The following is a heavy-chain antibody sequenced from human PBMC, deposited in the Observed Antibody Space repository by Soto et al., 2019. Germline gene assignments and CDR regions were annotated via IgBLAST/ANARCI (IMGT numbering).Heavy chain of an antibody. CDR1: GYTFTSYD. D-gene: IGHD3-3*01. CDR2: MNPNSGNT. Sequence: AAVKVSCKASGYTFTSYDINWVRQATGQGLEWMGWMNPNSGNTGYARKFQGRVTMTRNTSISTAYMELSSLRSEDTAVYYCARSASITIFGVVRPLDYWGQGTLVTVSS. V-gene: IGHV1-8*01. J-gene: IGHJ4*02. CDR3: ARSASITIFGVVRPLDY.